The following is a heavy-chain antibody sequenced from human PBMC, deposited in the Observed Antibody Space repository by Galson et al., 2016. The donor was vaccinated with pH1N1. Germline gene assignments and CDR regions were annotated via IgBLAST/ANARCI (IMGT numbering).Heavy chain of an antibody. D-gene: IGHD2-21*01. V-gene: IGHV3-23*01. J-gene: IGHJ4*02. CDR2: ISGGGDTT. Sequence: SLRLSCAASGFTFSDYGMTWVRQAPGKGLEWVSGISGGGDTTTYSDSVKGRFTISRDNSKNTLYLQMDSLRADDTATYYCAKDLRRYGGGLFGLDFWGQGTLVAVSS. CDR1: GFTFSDYG. CDR3: AKDLRRYGGGLFGLDF.